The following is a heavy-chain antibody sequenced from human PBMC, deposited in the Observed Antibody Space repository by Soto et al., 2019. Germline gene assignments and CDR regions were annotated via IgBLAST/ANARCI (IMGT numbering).Heavy chain of an antibody. D-gene: IGHD1-26*01. CDR1: GFTFSSYG. V-gene: IGHV3-30*18. Sequence: QVQLVESGGGVVQPGRSLRLSCAASGFTFSSYGMHWVRQAPGKGLEWVAVISYDGSNKYYADSVKGRFTISRDNSKNTLYLQMNSLRAEDTAVYYFAKAGYSGAEFDIWGQGTMVTVSS. CDR2: ISYDGSNK. J-gene: IGHJ3*02. CDR3: AKAGYSGAEFDI.